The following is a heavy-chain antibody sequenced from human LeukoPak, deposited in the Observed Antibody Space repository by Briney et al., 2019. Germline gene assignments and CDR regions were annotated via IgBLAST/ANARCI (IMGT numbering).Heavy chain of an antibody. J-gene: IGHJ4*02. CDR2: ISAYNGNT. CDR3: ARESRRYCSGGSCSAPYDY. CDR1: GYTFTSYG. D-gene: IGHD2-15*01. V-gene: IGHV1-18*01. Sequence: PEASVKVSCKASGYTFTSYGISWVRQAPGQGLEWMGWISAYNGNTNYAQKLQGRVTMTTDTSTSTAYMELRSLRSDDTAVYYCARESRRYCSGGSCSAPYDYWGQGTLVTVSS.